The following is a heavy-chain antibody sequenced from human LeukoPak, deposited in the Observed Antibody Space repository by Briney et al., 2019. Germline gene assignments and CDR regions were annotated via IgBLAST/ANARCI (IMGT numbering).Heavy chain of an antibody. D-gene: IGHD3-10*01. Sequence: ASVKVSCKASGYIFTSYGISWVRQAPGQGLEWMGWISAYNGNTNYAQRLQGRVTMTTDTSTRTAYMELRSLRPGDTAVYYCARVLTGDASNIWGQGTMVTVSS. CDR3: ARVLTGDASNI. CDR1: GYIFTSYG. V-gene: IGHV1-18*01. J-gene: IGHJ3*02. CDR2: ISAYNGNT.